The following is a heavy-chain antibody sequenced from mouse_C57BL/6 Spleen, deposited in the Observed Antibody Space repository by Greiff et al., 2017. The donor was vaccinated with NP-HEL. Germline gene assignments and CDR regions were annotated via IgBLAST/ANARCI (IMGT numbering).Heavy chain of an antibody. D-gene: IGHD1-1*01. CDR1: GYTFTDYY. V-gene: IGHV1-19*01. CDR2: INPYNGGT. CDR3: ARPFFYSGIRSSLDY. J-gene: IGHJ4*01. Sequence: VQLQQSGPVLVKPGASVKMSCKASGYTFTDYYMNWVKQSHGKSLEWIGVINPYNGGTSYNQKFKGKATLTVDKSSSTAYMELNSLTSEDSAVSFCARPFFYSGIRSSLDYWGPFPSVPVSS.